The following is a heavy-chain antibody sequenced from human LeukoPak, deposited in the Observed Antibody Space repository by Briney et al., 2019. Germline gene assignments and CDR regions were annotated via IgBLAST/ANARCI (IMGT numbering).Heavy chain of an antibody. V-gene: IGHV4-34*01. J-gene: IGHJ6*02. Sequence: PSETLSLTCAVYGGSFSGYYWSWIRQPPGKGLEWIGEINHSGSTNYNPSLKSRVTISVDTSKNQFSLKLSSVTAADTAVYYCAKVGCSGGSCYDITYYYYGMDVWGQGTTVTVSS. CDR3: AKVGCSGGSCYDITYYYYGMDV. CDR2: INHSGST. CDR1: GGSFSGYY. D-gene: IGHD2-15*01.